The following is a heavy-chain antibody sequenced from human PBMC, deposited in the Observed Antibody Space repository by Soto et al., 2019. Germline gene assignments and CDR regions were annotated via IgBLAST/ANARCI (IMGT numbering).Heavy chain of an antibody. Sequence: QVQLVQSGAEVKKPGSSVKVSCKAYGGTFSSYSINWVRQAPGQGLEWMGEIIPIFGTANYAQKFQGRVTITAAESTSTAYMELSRLSSEDTAVYYCARDGGRHSGGIDYWGQGTLVTVSS. CDR3: ARDGGRHSGGIDY. J-gene: IGHJ4*02. CDR1: GGTFSSYS. D-gene: IGHD1-26*01. V-gene: IGHV1-69*01. CDR2: IIPIFGTA.